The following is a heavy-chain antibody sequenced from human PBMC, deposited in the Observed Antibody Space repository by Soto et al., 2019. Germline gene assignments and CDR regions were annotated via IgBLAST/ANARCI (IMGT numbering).Heavy chain of an antibody. V-gene: IGHV1-46*01. D-gene: IGHD5-18*01. CDR2: INPSGGST. J-gene: IGHJ4*02. CDR1: GYTFTSYY. CDR3: ARDLGRYSYGYSFDY. Sequence: QVQLVQSGAEVKKPGASVKVSCKASGYTFTSYYMHWVRQAPGQGLEWMGIINPSGGSTSYAQKFQGRVTMTRDTSTSTVYMELSSLRSEDTAVYYCARDLGRYSYGYSFDYWGQGTLVTGSS.